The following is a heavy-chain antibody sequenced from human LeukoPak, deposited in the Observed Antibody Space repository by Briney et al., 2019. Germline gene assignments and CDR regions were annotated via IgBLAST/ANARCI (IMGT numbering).Heavy chain of an antibody. CDR1: GFTFSSYE. CDR2: ISSSGNPI. CDR3: ARGNSGGTRLDAFDI. V-gene: IGHV3-48*03. Sequence: GGSLRLSCAASGFTFSSYEMNWVRQAPGKGLEWVSYISSSGNPIYYADSVKGRFTISRDNAKNSLYLQMNSLRAEDTAVYYCARGNSGGTRLDAFDIWGQGTMVTVSS. D-gene: IGHD2-15*01. J-gene: IGHJ3*02.